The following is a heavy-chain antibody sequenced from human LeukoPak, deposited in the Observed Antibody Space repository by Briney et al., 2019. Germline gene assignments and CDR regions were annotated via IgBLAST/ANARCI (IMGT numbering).Heavy chain of an antibody. CDR1: GYSFTSDW. J-gene: IGHJ4*02. Sequence: GESLKISCKGSGYSFTSDWIVRVGQMPGKGLEWRGISYPGDSDTRYSPYFQDQLTILSDKYISTSYLHWSSLKASDPAMYYCARSVAEGSGTGCYGFWGQGTMVTVSS. CDR3: ARSVAEGSGTGCYGF. CDR2: SYPGDSDT. V-gene: IGHV5-51*01. D-gene: IGHD2-2*01.